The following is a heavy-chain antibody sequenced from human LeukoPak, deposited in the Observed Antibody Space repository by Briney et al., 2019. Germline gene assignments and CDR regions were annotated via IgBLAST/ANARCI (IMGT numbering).Heavy chain of an antibody. J-gene: IGHJ4*02. CDR3: AVHSSGWSLGWDY. Sequence: SETLSLTCTVSGGSISSYYWSWLRQPPGKGLEWIGYIYYSGSTNYNPSLKSRVTISVDTSRNQFSLKLSSVTAADTAVYYSAVHSSGWSLGWDYSGQGTPVTVSS. CDR1: GGSISSYY. V-gene: IGHV4-59*08. CDR2: IYYSGST. D-gene: IGHD6-19*01.